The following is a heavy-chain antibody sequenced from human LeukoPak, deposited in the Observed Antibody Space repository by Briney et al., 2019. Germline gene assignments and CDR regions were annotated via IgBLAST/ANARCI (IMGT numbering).Heavy chain of an antibody. D-gene: IGHD6-13*01. CDR3: AKDLVRGIAAAYDAFDI. J-gene: IGHJ3*02. V-gene: IGHV3-30*18. Sequence: GRSLRLSCAASGFTFSSYGMHWVRQAPCKGLEWVAVISYDGSNKYYADSVKGRFTISRDNSKNTLYLQMNSLRAEDTAVYYCAKDLVRGIAAAYDAFDIWGQGTMVTVSS. CDR1: GFTFSSYG. CDR2: ISYDGSNK.